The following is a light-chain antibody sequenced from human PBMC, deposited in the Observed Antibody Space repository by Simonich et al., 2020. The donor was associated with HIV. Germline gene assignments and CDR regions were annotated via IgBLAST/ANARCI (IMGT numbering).Light chain of an antibody. CDR2: WAS. CDR3: QQYYITPHT. CDR1: QSLLSNNKNF. V-gene: IGKV4-1*01. Sequence: DIVMTQSPDSLPVSLGERATINCKSSQSLLSNNKNFLAWFQHKPGQPPKMLIYWASTRESGVPDRFSGSGSGTDFTLTISSLQAEDVAVYYCQQYYITPHTFGQGTKVEIK. J-gene: IGKJ1*01.